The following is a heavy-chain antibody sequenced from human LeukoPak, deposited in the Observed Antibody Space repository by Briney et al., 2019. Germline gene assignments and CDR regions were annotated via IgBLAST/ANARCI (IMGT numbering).Heavy chain of an antibody. CDR2: IKQDGTEK. Sequence: GWSLRLSCAASGFTFSRYLMSWVRQAPGKGLEWVANIKQDGTEKYYVDSVRGRFTISRDSAKNSLYLQMNSLRAEDTAVYYCARGVPSILYWYFDLWGRGTLVTVSS. J-gene: IGHJ2*01. CDR1: GFTFSRYL. V-gene: IGHV3-7*02. CDR3: ARGVPSILYWYFDL. D-gene: IGHD3-3*01.